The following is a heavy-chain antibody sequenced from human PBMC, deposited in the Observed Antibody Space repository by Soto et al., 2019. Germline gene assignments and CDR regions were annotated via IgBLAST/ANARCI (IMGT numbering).Heavy chain of an antibody. D-gene: IGHD3-3*01. V-gene: IGHV3-64D*06. CDR3: VKAENYDFWSGYLNWFDP. Sequence: GGSLRLSCAASGFTFTNYVMSWVRQAPGKGLEYVSAISSNGGSTYYADSVKGGFTISRDNSKNTLYLQMSSLRAEDTAVYYCVKAENYDFWSGYLNWFDPWGQGTLVTVSS. J-gene: IGHJ5*02. CDR1: GFTFTNYV. CDR2: ISSNGGST.